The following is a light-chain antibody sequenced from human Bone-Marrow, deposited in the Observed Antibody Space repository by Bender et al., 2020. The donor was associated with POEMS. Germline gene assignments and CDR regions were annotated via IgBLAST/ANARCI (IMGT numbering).Light chain of an antibody. CDR3: SSYSSSRRAV. J-gene: IGLJ2*01. Sequence: QSALTQPASVSGSPGQSITISCTGTTNDIGGSDHVSWYQHHPGKAPKLILYDVGNRPSGISNRFSGSKSGSTASLTISGRQAEDETHYYCSSYSSSRRAVFGGGTKLTVL. CDR2: DVG. V-gene: IGLV2-14*03. CDR1: TNDIGGSDH.